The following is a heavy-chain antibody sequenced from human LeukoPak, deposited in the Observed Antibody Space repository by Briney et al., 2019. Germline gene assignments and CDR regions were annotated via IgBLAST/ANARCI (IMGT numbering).Heavy chain of an antibody. J-gene: IGHJ4*02. CDR3: AKDVVVTAAYYFDY. V-gene: IGHV3-23*01. Sequence: GSLRLSCAASGFTSSSYAMSWVRQAPGKGLEWVSAISGSGGSTYYADSVKGRFTISRDNSKNTLYLQMNSLRAEDTTVYYCAKDVVVTAAYYFDYWGQGTLVTVSS. CDR2: ISGSGGST. CDR1: GFTSSSYA. D-gene: IGHD2-21*02.